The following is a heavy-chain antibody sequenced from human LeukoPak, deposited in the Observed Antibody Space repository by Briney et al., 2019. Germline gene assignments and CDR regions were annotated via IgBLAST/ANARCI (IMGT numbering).Heavy chain of an antibody. J-gene: IGHJ4*02. CDR1: GGSISSGGYY. D-gene: IGHD6-6*01. V-gene: IGHV4-30-2*01. CDR3: ARDRVLTAYSSSAGFDY. CDR2: IYHSGST. Sequence: PSQTLSLTCTVSGGSISSGGYYWSWIRQPPGKGLEWIGYIYHSGSTYYNPSLKSRVTISVDRSKNQFSLKLSSVTAADTAVYYCARDRVLTAYSSSAGFDYWGQGTLVTVSS.